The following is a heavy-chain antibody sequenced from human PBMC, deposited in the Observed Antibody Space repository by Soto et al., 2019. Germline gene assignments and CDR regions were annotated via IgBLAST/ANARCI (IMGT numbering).Heavy chain of an antibody. CDR1: GFTFSSYN. V-gene: IGHV3-48*02. D-gene: IGHD1-1*01. CDR2: ISSSSSTI. J-gene: IGHJ6*02. Sequence: GGSLRLSCAASGFTFSSYNMNWVRQAPGKGLEWVSYISSSSSTIYYADSVKGRFTISRDNAKNSLYLQMNSLRDEDTAVYYCARVTRNNYYYYGMDVWGQGTTVTVSS. CDR3: ARVTRNNYYYYGMDV.